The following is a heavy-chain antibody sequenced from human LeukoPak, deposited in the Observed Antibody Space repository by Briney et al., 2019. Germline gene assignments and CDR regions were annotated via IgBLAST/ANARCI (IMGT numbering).Heavy chain of an antibody. CDR1: GGSISSSSYY. V-gene: IGHV4-39*07. CDR2: IYYSGST. D-gene: IGHD6-6*01. Sequence: SETLSLTCTVSGGSISSSSYYWGWIRQPPGKGLEWIGSIYYSGSTYYNPSLKSRVTISVDTSKNQFSLKLSSVAAADTAVYYCARAIAARWAFDIWGQGTMVTVSS. CDR3: ARAIAARWAFDI. J-gene: IGHJ3*02.